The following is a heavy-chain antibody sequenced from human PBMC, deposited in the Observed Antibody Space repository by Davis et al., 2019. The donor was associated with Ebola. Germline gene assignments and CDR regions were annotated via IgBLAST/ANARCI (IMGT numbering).Heavy chain of an antibody. V-gene: IGHV4-59*08. D-gene: IGHD1-14*01. CDR1: GGSISSYY. J-gene: IGHJ6*02. CDR3: ARRRSTNYYGMDV. CDR2: IYYSGST. Sequence: SETLPLTCTVSGGSISSYYWSWIRQPPGKGLEWIGYIYYSGSTNYNPSLKSRVTISVDTSKNQFSLKLSSVTAADTAVYYCARRRSTNYYGMDVWGQGTTVTVSS.